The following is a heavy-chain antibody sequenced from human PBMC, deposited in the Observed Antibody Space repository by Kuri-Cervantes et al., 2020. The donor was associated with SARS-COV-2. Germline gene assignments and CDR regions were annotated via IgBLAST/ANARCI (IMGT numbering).Heavy chain of an antibody. D-gene: IGHD2-2*01. CDR3: ARDTGTYCSDISCYGYYYYYGMDV. CDR2: IYHSGST. Sequence: SETLSLPCAVSGGPISSSNGWSWVRQPPGKGLEWIGEIYHSGSTNYNPSLQSRVTMSVDKSKNQFSLRLSSVTAADTAVYYCARDTGTYCSDISCYGYYYYYGMDVWGQGTTVTVSS. CDR1: GGPISSSNG. J-gene: IGHJ6*02. V-gene: IGHV4-4*02.